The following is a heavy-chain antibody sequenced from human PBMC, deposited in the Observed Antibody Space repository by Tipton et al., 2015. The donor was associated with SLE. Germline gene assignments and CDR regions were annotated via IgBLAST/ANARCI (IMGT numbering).Heavy chain of an antibody. Sequence: QSGAEVKKPGASVKVSCKASGYTFTGYYIHWVRQAPGQGLEWMGWINPNSGGTNYAQKFQGRVTMTSDTSISTAYMDLSSLRSDDTAVYYCARDSSEGLGFDYWGQGTLVTVSS. CDR1: GYTFTGYY. J-gene: IGHJ4*02. D-gene: IGHD3/OR15-3a*01. CDR3: ARDSSEGLGFDY. CDR2: INPNSGGT. V-gene: IGHV1-2*02.